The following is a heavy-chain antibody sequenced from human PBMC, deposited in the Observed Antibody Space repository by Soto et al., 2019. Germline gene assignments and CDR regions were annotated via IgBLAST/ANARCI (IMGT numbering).Heavy chain of an antibody. CDR1: GYTFTSYA. V-gene: IGHV1-3*01. CDR3: AREFLYDSSGYGY. Sequence: ASVKVSCKASGYTFTSYAMHWVRQAPGQRLEWMGWINAGNGNTKYSQKFQGRVTITRDTSASTAYMELNSLRSEDTAVYYCAREFLYDSSGYGYWGQGTLVTVSS. D-gene: IGHD3-22*01. J-gene: IGHJ4*02. CDR2: INAGNGNT.